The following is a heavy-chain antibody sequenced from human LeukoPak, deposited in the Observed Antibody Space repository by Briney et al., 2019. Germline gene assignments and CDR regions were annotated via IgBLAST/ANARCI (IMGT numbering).Heavy chain of an antibody. CDR1: GGSISSGDYY. Sequence: SETLSLTCTVSGGSISSGDYYWSWIRQPPGKGLEWIGYIYYSGSTYYNPSLKSRVTISVDTSKNQFSLKRSSVTAADTAVYYCARVRYYASYFDYWGQGTLVTVSS. J-gene: IGHJ4*02. CDR2: IYYSGST. V-gene: IGHV4-30-4*01. CDR3: ARVRYYASYFDY. D-gene: IGHD3-10*01.